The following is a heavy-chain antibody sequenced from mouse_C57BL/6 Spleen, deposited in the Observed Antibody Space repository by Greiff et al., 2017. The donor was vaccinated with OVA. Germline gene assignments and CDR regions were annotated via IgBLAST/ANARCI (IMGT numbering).Heavy chain of an antibody. D-gene: IGHD2-5*01. CDR3: ARVPYYSNGLYAMDY. CDR2: ISDGGSYT. J-gene: IGHJ4*01. Sequence: EVKLEESGGGLVKPGGSLKLSCAASGFTFSSYAMSWVRQTPEKRLEWVATISDGGSYTYYPDNVKGRFTISRDNAKNNLYLQMSHLKSEDTAMYYCARVPYYSNGLYAMDYWGQGTSVTVSS. V-gene: IGHV5-4*03. CDR1: GFTFSSYA.